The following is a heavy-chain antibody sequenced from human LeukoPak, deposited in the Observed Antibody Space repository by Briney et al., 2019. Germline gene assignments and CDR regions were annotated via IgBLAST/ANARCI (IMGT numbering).Heavy chain of an antibody. D-gene: IGHD3-3*01. CDR3: TRSLGVVIHGGMDV. J-gene: IGHJ6*02. V-gene: IGHV4-59*01. CDR2: IYYTGST. Sequence: SETLSLTCTVSGGSISSYHWRWIRQPPGKGLQGIGHIYYTGSTNYNPSLKSRLTKSLDTSKNQFSLKLSSVTAADTAVYYCTRSLGVVIHGGMDVWGQGTTVTVSS. CDR1: GGSISSYH.